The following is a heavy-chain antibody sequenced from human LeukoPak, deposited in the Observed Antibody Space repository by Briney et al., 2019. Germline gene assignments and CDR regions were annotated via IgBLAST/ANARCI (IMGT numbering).Heavy chain of an antibody. D-gene: IGHD5-12*01. J-gene: IGHJ4*02. CDR1: GFTFSSYA. CDR3: AKEVGFSGYDDAFDF. V-gene: IGHV3-23*01. CDR2: ISSGGNT. Sequence: GGSLRLSCAASGFTFSSYAMSWVRHAPGGGLEWVSSISSGGNTYYADSVKGRFTISRDKTKNTLYLQMNSLRAEDTAVYYCAKEVGFSGYDDAFDFWGQGTLVTVSS.